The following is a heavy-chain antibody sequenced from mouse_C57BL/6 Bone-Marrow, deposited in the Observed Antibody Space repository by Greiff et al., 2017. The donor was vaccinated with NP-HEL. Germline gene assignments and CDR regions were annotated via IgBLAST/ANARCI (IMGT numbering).Heavy chain of an antibody. D-gene: IGHD1-1*01. Sequence: EVQRVESGGGLVKPGGSLKLSCAASGFTFSDYGMHWVRQAPEKGLEWVAYISSGSSTIYYADTVKGRFTISRDNAKNTLFLQMTSLRSEDTAMYYCAPITTVVPSYAMDYWGQGTSVTVSS. V-gene: IGHV5-17*01. CDR3: APITTVVPSYAMDY. CDR1: GFTFSDYG. J-gene: IGHJ4*01. CDR2: ISSGSSTI.